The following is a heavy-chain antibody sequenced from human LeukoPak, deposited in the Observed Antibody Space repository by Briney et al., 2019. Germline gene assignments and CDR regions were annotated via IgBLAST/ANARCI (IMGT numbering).Heavy chain of an antibody. Sequence: GGSLRLSCSASGFTFNNYVVHWVRQAPGKELEYVSGISSNGGTTYYADSAKGRFTISRDNSKNMMYLQMNSLRADDTALYYCARDRYGDYSFDYWGQGVLVTVSS. CDR3: ARDRYGDYSFDY. J-gene: IGHJ4*02. V-gene: IGHV3-64*04. CDR2: ISSNGGTT. CDR1: GFTFNNYV. D-gene: IGHD4-17*01.